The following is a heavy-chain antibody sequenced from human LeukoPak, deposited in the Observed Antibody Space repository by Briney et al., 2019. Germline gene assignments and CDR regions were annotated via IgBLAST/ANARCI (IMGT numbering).Heavy chain of an antibody. CDR2: IKQDRSEK. CDR1: GFTFSNYW. D-gene: IGHD2-2*02. CDR3: AKKRPGDTLASFDY. Sequence: GGSLRLSCAASGFTFSNYWMSWVRQAPGKGLEWVANIKQDRSEKYYVDSVKGRFTISRDNSKNTLYLQMNSLTAEDTAVYYCAKKRPGDTLASFDYWGQGTLVTVSS. J-gene: IGHJ4*02. V-gene: IGHV3-7*03.